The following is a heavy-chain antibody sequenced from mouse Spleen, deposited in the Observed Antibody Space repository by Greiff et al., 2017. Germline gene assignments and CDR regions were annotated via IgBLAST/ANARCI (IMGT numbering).Heavy chain of an antibody. CDR1: GYTFTSYW. Sequence: QVHVKQPGAELVMPGASVKLSCKASGYTFTSYWMHWVKQRPGQGLEWIGEIDPSDSYTNYNQKFKGKATLTVDKSSSTAYMQLSSLTSEDSAVYYCARMGARDAYWGQGTLVTVSA. V-gene: IGHV1-69*01. J-gene: IGHJ3*01. D-gene: IGHD3-1*01. CDR2: IDPSDSYT. CDR3: ARMGARDAY.